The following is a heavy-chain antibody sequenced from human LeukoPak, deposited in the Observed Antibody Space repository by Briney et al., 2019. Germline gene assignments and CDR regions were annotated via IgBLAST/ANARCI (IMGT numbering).Heavy chain of an antibody. CDR2: IIPIFGTP. J-gene: IGHJ3*02. Sequence: GASVKVSCKTSGGTFSSYAISWVRQAPGQGLEWMGGIIPIFGTPNYAQKFQGRVTITTDESTNTAYMEMTSLRSEDTGVYYCATEGGGGQLVRRVFDIWGQGTMVTVSS. D-gene: IGHD6-13*01. V-gene: IGHV1-69*05. CDR1: GGTFSSYA. CDR3: ATEGGGGQLVRRVFDI.